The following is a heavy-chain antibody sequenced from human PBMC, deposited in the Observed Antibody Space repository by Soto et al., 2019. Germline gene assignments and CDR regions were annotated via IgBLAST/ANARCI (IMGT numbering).Heavy chain of an antibody. V-gene: IGHV3-30*18. CDR1: GFTFSSYG. J-gene: IGHJ6*02. D-gene: IGHD3-3*01. CDR3: AKEVWSGPMDV. CDR2: ISYDGSNK. Sequence: QVQLVESGGGVVQPGRSLRLSCAASGFTFSSYGMHWVSQAPGKGLEWVAVISYDGSNKYYADSVKGRFTISRDNSKNTLYLQMNILRAEDTAVYYCAKEVWSGPMDVWGQGTTVTVSS.